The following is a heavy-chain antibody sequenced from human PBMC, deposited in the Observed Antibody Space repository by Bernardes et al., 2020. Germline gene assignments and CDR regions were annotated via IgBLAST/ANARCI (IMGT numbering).Heavy chain of an antibody. J-gene: IGHJ5*02. V-gene: IGHV4-34*01. D-gene: IGHD6-13*01. CDR1: GGSFSGYY. CDR2: INHSGST. Sequence: SETLSLTCAVYGGSFSGYYWSWIRQPPGKGLEWIGEINHSGSTNYNPSLKSRVSISVDTSKNQFSLKLSSETAADTAVYYCARRHSSKHWFDPWGQGTLVTVSS. CDR3: ARRHSSKHWFDP.